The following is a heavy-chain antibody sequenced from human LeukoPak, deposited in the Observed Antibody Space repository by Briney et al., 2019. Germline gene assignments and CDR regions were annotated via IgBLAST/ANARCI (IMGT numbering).Heavy chain of an antibody. CDR1: GFTFSDSA. J-gene: IGHJ5*02. CDR2: ISASGVST. Sequence: GGSLRLSCAASGFTFSDSAMTWVRQAPGKGLEWVSLISASGVSTYYADSVKGRFTISRDNAKNSLYLQVNSLRAEDTAVYYCARETVPNWLDPWGQGTLVTVSS. CDR3: ARETVPNWLDP. V-gene: IGHV3-23*01. D-gene: IGHD4-17*01.